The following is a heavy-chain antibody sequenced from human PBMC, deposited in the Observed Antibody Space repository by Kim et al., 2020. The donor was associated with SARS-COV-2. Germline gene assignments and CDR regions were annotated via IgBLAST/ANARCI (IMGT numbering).Heavy chain of an antibody. J-gene: IGHJ4*02. V-gene: IGHV3-33*05. D-gene: IGHD3-10*01. Sequence: GGSLRLSCAASGFTFSSYGMHWVRQAPGKGLEWVAVISYDGSNKYYADSVKGRFTISRDNSKNTLYLQMNSLRAEDTAVYYRARGRGGQPFALYYFDYWGQGTLVTVSS. CDR2: ISYDGSNK. CDR1: GFTFSSYG. CDR3: ARGRGGQPFALYYFDY.